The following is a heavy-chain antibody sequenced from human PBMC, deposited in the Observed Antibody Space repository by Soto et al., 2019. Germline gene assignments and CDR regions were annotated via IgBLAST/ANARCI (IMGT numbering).Heavy chain of an antibody. V-gene: IGHV3-74*01. Sequence: PGGSLRLSCAASGFTFSPFWMHWVRQAPGKGLVWVSHINGDASTIVYADSVKGRFTVSRDNAKNTLYLQLNSLRAEDTGVYYCVRDDFGLGLDSWGLGTLVTGSS. D-gene: IGHD1-26*01. CDR1: GFTFSPFW. J-gene: IGHJ4*02. CDR3: VRDDFGLGLDS. CDR2: INGDASTI.